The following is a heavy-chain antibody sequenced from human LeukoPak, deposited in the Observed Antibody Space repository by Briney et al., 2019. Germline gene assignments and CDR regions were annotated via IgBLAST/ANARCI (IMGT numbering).Heavy chain of an antibody. Sequence: GGSLRLSCAASGFTFSNYWMSWVRQAPGNGPEWVANIKEDESEKNYVDSVKGRFTISRDNAKDSLYLQMNSLRVEDTAVYYCARHVVAVGFDYWGQGTLVTVSS. CDR3: ARHVVAVGFDY. D-gene: IGHD3-22*01. CDR1: GFTFSNYW. CDR2: IKEDESEK. J-gene: IGHJ4*02. V-gene: IGHV3-7*01.